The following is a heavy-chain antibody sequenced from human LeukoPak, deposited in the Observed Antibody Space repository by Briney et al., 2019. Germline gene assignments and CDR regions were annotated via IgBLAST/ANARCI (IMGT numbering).Heavy chain of an antibody. J-gene: IGHJ5*02. Sequence: ASVKVSCKASGYTFTGYYMHWVRQAPGQGLEWMGWINPNSGGTNYAQKFQGRVTMTRDTSISTAYMELSRLRSDDTAVYYCAKAHGTYYYDSSGRNWSDPWGQGTLVTVSS. D-gene: IGHD3-22*01. CDR1: GYTFTGYY. CDR3: AKAHGTYYYDSSGRNWSDP. CDR2: INPNSGGT. V-gene: IGHV1-2*02.